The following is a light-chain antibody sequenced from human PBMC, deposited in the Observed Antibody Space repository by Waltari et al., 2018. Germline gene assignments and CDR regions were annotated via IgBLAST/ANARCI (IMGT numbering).Light chain of an antibody. V-gene: IGLV1-47*01. Sequence: QSVLTQPPSASGTPGQRVTIPCSGRSSNIGSNYVSWYQQLPGTAPKLLIYRNNQRPSGVPVRFSGSKSGTSASLAISGLRSEDEADYYCAAWDDSLSGVVFGGGTKLTVL. CDR3: AAWDDSLSGVV. CDR2: RNN. J-gene: IGLJ2*01. CDR1: SSNIGSNY.